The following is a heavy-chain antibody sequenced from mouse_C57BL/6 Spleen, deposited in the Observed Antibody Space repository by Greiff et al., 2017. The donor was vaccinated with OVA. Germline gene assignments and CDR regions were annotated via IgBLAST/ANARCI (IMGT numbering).Heavy chain of an antibody. D-gene: IGHD1-1*01. CDR1: GYTFTSYW. CDR3: AVTTVVNWYFDV. V-gene: IGHV1-74*01. CDR2: IHPSDSDT. Sequence: VQRVESGAELVKPGASVKVSCKASGYTFTSYWMHWVKQRPGQGLEWIGRIHPSDSDTNYNQKFKGKATLTVDKSSSTAYMQLSSLTSEDSAVYYCAVTTVVNWYFDVWGTGTTVTVSS. J-gene: IGHJ1*03.